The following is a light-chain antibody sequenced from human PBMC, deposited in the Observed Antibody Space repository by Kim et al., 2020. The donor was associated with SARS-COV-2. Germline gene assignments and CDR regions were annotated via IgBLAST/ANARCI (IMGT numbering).Light chain of an antibody. CDR2: AAS. CDR1: QSVSSN. J-gene: IGKJ1*01. V-gene: IGKV3-15*01. Sequence: SVSPGERATLSCRASQSVSSNLAWYQQKPGQAPRLLIDAASTRATDTPARFSGSGSGTEFTLTISSLQSEDFALYFCQQYHNWWTFGQGTKVDIK. CDR3: QQYHNWWT.